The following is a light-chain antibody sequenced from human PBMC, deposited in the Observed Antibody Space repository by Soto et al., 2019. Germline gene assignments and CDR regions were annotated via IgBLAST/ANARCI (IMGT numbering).Light chain of an antibody. CDR1: QTVSKF. Sequence: DIPMTQSPSSLSASVGDRVTIACRASQTVSKFVNWYQQKPGKVPTLLIFTTSPLHSGVPSRISGSGSGTEFTLTINGLQPEDFATYYCQQTYTLPRTFAQGTKVE. CDR3: QQTYTLPRT. CDR2: TTS. V-gene: IGKV1-39*01. J-gene: IGKJ1*01.